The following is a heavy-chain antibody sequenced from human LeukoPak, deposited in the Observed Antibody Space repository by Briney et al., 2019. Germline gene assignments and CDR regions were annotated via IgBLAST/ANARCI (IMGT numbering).Heavy chain of an antibody. CDR3: AKPVTVTTAAFDS. Sequence: GGSLRLSGAASGFTFNTYAMTWVRQAPGKGLEWVSTISSSGGTTYYADSVKGWFSISRDNSKNTLCLQMNSLRADDAAVYYCAKPVTVTTAAFDSWGQGTLVTVSS. CDR2: ISSSGGTT. V-gene: IGHV3-23*01. D-gene: IGHD4-17*01. CDR1: GFTFNTYA. J-gene: IGHJ4*02.